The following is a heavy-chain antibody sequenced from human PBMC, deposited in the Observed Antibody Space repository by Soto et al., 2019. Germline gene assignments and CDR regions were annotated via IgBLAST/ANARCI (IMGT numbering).Heavy chain of an antibody. CDR2: IYYSGST. CDR3: ARLYYYGSGSYYNGDDY. CDR1: GGSISSSSYY. D-gene: IGHD3-10*01. Sequence: QLQLQESGPGLVKPSETLSLTCTVSGGSISSSSYYWGWIRQPPGKGLEWIGSIYYSGSTYYNPSLKSRFTISVDTSKNHFSLKLCSVTAADTAVYYCARLYYYGSGSYYNGDDYWGQGTLVTVSS. J-gene: IGHJ4*02. V-gene: IGHV4-39*01.